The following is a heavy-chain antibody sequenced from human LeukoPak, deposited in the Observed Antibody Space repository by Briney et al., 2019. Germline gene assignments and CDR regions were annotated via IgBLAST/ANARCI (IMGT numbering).Heavy chain of an antibody. CDR3: ARPLVRLGGAFDI. V-gene: IGHV3-48*01. CDR2: ISSRSSTI. J-gene: IGHJ3*02. Sequence: GGSLRLSCAASGFTFSSYSMNWVRQAPGKGLEWVSYISSRSSTIYYADSVKGRFTISRDNSKNTLYLQMNSLRAEDTAVYYCARPLVRLGGAFDIWGQGTMVTVSS. CDR1: GFTFSSYS. D-gene: IGHD3-16*01.